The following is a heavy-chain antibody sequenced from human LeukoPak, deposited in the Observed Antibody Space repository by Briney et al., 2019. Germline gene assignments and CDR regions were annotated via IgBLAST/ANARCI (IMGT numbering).Heavy chain of an antibody. D-gene: IGHD2-2*01. CDR2: IIPIFGIA. Sequence: AASVKVSCKASGGTFSSYAISWVRQAPGQGLEWMGRIIPIFGIANYAQKFQGRVTITADKSTSTAYMELSSLRSEDTAVYYCARGGCTSTSCYPDLFSWGQGTLVTVSS. V-gene: IGHV1-69*04. CDR3: ARGGCTSTSCYPDLFS. J-gene: IGHJ4*02. CDR1: GGTFSSYA.